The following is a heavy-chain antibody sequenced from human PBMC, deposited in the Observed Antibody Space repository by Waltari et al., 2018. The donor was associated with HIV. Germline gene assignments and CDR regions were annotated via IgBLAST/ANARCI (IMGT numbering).Heavy chain of an antibody. CDR2: INPKSGGR. J-gene: IGHJ5*02. Sequence: QVQLVQSGAEVKKPGASVKVSCKASGYTVTDYYVHWVRRAPGQRLEWMGWINPKSGGRKFAQKFQGRVTMTWDTSITTAYMELHRLRSDDTAVYYCARRSWDLWGQGTLLTVSS. V-gene: IGHV1-2*02. CDR3: ARRSWDL. CDR1: GYTVTDYY.